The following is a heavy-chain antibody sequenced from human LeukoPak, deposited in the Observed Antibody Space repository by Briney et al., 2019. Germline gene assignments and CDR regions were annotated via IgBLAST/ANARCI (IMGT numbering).Heavy chain of an antibody. CDR1: GGSISSYY. J-gene: IGHJ1*01. CDR3: ARHGHANSSGLLRY. Sequence: ASETLSLTCTVSGGSISSYYWSWIRQPPGKGLEWIGYIYYSGSTNYNPSLKSRVTISVDTSKNQFSLKLSSVTAADTAVYYCARHGHANSSGLLRYWGQGPLVTVSA. D-gene: IGHD3-22*01. V-gene: IGHV4-59*08. CDR2: IYYSGST.